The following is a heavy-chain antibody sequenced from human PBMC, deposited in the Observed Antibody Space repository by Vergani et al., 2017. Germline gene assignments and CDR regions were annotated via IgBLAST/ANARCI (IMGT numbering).Heavy chain of an antibody. CDR3: HWVGLYYGFDYGMDA. Sequence: EMQLVESGGGLVKPGGSLRLSCAASGFTLRSYNMNWVRQAPGKGLEWVSSIASSSSYIYYADSVKGRFTISRDNAKNSLYLQMNSLRAEDTAVYYCHWVGLYYGFDYGMDAWGQGTTVTVSS. V-gene: IGHV3-21*01. CDR1: GFTLRSYN. D-gene: IGHD3-10*01. CDR2: IASSSSYI. J-gene: IGHJ6*02.